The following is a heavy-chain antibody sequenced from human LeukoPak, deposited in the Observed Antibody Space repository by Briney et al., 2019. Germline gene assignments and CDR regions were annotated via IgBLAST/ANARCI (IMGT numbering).Heavy chain of an antibody. CDR2: IRNDGSIR. D-gene: IGHD3-10*01. J-gene: IGHJ4*02. CDR3: AKGRAGMVRGVCDY. CDR1: GFTFSSYG. Sequence: GGSLRLSCAPSGFTFSSYGMHWVRQAPGKGLEWVVFIRNDGSIRYYADSLKGRFTISRDNSKNTLYLQMSSLRVDDTAVYYCAKGRAGMVRGVCDYWGQGTLVTVSS. V-gene: IGHV3-30*02.